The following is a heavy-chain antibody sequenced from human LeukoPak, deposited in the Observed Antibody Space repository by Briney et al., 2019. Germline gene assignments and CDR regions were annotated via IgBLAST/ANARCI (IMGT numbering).Heavy chain of an antibody. CDR3: ARGPVVTPRSWYFDL. CDR1: GGSFSGYY. D-gene: IGHD4-23*01. J-gene: IGHJ2*01. V-gene: IGHV4-34*01. Sequence: SETLSLTCAVYGGSFSGYYWSWIRQPPGKGLEWIGEINHSGSTNYNPSLKSRVTISVDTSKNQFSLKLSSVTAADTAVYYCARGPVVTPRSWYFDLWGRGTLVTVSS. CDR2: INHSGST.